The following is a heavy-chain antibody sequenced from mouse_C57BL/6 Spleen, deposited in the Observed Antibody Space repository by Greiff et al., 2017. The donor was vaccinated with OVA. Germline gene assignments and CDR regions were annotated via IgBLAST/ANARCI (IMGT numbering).Heavy chain of an antibody. CDR1: GYTFTSYW. V-gene: IGHV1-53*01. CDR3: ARSYDGYSNFDY. CDR2: INPSNGGT. Sequence: QVQLQQPGTELVKPGASVKLSCTASGYTFTSYWMHWVKQRPGQGLEWIGNINPSNGGTNYNAKFKSKATLTVDTSSNTAYMQLSSLTSEDSAVDYCARSYDGYSNFDYWGQGTTLTVSS. J-gene: IGHJ2*01. D-gene: IGHD2-3*01.